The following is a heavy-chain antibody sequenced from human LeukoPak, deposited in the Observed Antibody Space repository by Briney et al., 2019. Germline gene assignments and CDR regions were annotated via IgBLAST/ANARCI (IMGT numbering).Heavy chain of an antibody. Sequence: SETLSLTCTVSGDSISSGDYYWSWIRQPAGKGLEWIGRISSSGSTNYNPSLKSRVTISADTSKNQFSLKLSSVTAADTAVYFCARGLYSYDSSGAFDIWGQGTMVTVSS. CDR1: GDSISSGDYY. D-gene: IGHD3-22*01. J-gene: IGHJ3*02. V-gene: IGHV4-61*02. CDR2: ISSSGST. CDR3: ARGLYSYDSSGAFDI.